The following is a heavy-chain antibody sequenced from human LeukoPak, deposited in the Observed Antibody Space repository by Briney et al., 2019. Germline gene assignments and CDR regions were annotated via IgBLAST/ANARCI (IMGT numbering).Heavy chain of an antibody. J-gene: IGHJ6*03. CDR1: GGSFSGYY. CDR2: INHSGST. Sequence: PSETLSLTCAVYGGSFSGYYWSWIRQPPGKGLEWIGEINHSGSTNYNPSLKSRVTISVDTSKNQFSLKLSSVTAADTAVYYCARDVKSRRRRWFGESSVYYYYYMDVWGKGTTVTISS. CDR3: ARDVKSRRRRWFGESSVYYYYYMDV. V-gene: IGHV4-34*01. D-gene: IGHD3-10*01.